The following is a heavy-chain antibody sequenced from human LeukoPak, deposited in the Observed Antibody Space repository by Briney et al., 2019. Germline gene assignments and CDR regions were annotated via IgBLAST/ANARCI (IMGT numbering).Heavy chain of an antibody. CDR1: GGSISSSNW. D-gene: IGHD6-13*01. CDR3: ARGGVVQQPDYNWFDP. V-gene: IGHV4-4*02. Sequence: SETLSLTCAVSGGSISSSNWWSWVRQPPGKGLEWIGEIYHSGSTNYNPSLKSRVTISVDKSKNQFSLKLSSVTAADTAVYYCARGGVVQQPDYNWFDPWGQGTLVTVSS. J-gene: IGHJ5*02. CDR2: IYHSGST.